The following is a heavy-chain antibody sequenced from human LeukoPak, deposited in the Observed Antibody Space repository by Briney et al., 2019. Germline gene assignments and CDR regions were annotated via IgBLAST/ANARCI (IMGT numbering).Heavy chain of an antibody. CDR3: ARAFLRHKDDAFDI. J-gene: IGHJ3*02. CDR1: GFTVSSNY. Sequence: GGSLRLSCAASGFTVSSNYMSWVRQAPGKGLEWVSVIYSGGSTYYADSVKGRFTISRDNSKNTLYLQMNSLRAEDTAVYYCARAFLRHKDDAFDIWGQGTMVTVSS. D-gene: IGHD3-3*01. CDR2: IYSGGST. V-gene: IGHV3-66*01.